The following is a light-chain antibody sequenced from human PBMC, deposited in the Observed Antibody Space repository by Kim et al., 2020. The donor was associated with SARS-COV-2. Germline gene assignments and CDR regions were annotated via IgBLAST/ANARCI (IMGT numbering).Light chain of an antibody. J-gene: IGKJ1*01. CDR3: QQYNSYWT. Sequence: GDRVTITCRTSKSISSWLAWYQQKPGKAPKLLIYDASRLESGVPSRFSGSGSGTEFTLTISSLQPDDFATYYCQQYNSYWTFGQGTKVDIK. CDR1: KSISSW. CDR2: DAS. V-gene: IGKV1-5*01.